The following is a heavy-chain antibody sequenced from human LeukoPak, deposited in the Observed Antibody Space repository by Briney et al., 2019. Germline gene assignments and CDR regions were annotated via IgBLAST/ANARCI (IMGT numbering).Heavy chain of an antibody. CDR2: ISPNSGGT. Sequence: ASVKVSCKASGYTFTGYYMHWVRQAPGQGLEWMGWISPNSGGTNYAQKFQGRVTMTRDTSISTAYMELSRLRSDDTAVYYCARVWHIVGATAFDPWGQGTLVTVSS. J-gene: IGHJ5*02. D-gene: IGHD1-26*01. CDR3: ARVWHIVGATAFDP. CDR1: GYTFTGYY. V-gene: IGHV1-2*02.